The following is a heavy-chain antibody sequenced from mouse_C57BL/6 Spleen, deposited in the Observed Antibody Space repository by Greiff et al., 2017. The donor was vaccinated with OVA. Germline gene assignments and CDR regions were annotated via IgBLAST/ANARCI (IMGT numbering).Heavy chain of an antibody. D-gene: IGHD2-4*01. CDR1: GYTFTDYY. J-gene: IGHJ3*01. Sequence: QVQLQQSGAELVRPGASVKLSCKASGYTFTDYYINWVKQRPGQGLEWIARIYPGSGNTYYNEKFKGKATLTAEKSSSTAYMQLSSLTSEDSAVYFCARNRIYYDYEFAYWGQGTLVTVSA. CDR3: ARNRIYYDYEFAY. CDR2: IYPGSGNT. V-gene: IGHV1-76*01.